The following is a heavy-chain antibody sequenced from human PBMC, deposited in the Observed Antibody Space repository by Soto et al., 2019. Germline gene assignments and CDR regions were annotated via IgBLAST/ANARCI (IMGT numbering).Heavy chain of an antibody. CDR1: GFTFSSYW. J-gene: IGHJ4*02. V-gene: IGHV3-74*01. CDR2: IDSDGSTT. D-gene: IGHD5-18*01. CDR3: SSDGEYCDGYGWNFHY. Sequence: GGSLRLSCAASGFTFSSYWMHWVRQAPGKGLVWVSRIDSDGSTTTYADSVKGRFTVSRDNAKNTLYLQMNSLRAEDTAVCYFSSDGEYCDGYGWNFHYWGQGTLVTVSS.